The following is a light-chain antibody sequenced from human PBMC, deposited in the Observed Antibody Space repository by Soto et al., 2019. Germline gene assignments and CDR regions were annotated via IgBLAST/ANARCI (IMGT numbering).Light chain of an antibody. V-gene: IGKV3-20*01. CDR2: GAS. J-gene: IGKJ1*01. Sequence: EIVLTQPPGTLSLSPAERATLSCRASQSVSSSYLAWYQQKPGQAPRPLIYGASSRAIGIPDRFSGSGSGTDFTLTISRLEPADFVVYYCQQYGSSPWTFGQGTKVEIK. CDR3: QQYGSSPWT. CDR1: QSVSSSY.